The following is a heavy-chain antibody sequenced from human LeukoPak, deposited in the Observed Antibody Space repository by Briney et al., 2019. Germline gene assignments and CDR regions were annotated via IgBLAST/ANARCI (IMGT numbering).Heavy chain of an antibody. CDR1: GYSFTNYW. CDR2: IYPGDSNT. J-gene: IGHJ2*01. Sequence: GESLKISCEGSGYSFTNYWIGWVRQMPGKGLEWMGIIYPGDSNTRYSPSFQGQVTILADKSISTAYLQWSSLKASDTAMYYRGRSPRKYWYFDLWGRGTLVTVSS. D-gene: IGHD4-17*01. CDR3: GRSPRKYWYFDL. V-gene: IGHV5-51*01.